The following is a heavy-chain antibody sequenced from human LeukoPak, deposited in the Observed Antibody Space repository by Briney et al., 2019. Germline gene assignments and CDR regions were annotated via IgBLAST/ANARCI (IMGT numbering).Heavy chain of an antibody. Sequence: GSLRLSCAASGFTFSSDAMSWVRQAPGKGLEWVSAISGSGGSTYYADSVKGRFTISRDNSKNTLYLQMNSLRAEDTAVYYCAKDRRVDIVATIEYWGQGTLVTVSS. V-gene: IGHV3-23*01. CDR1: GFTFSSDA. J-gene: IGHJ4*02. CDR2: ISGSGGST. CDR3: AKDRRVDIVATIEY. D-gene: IGHD5-12*01.